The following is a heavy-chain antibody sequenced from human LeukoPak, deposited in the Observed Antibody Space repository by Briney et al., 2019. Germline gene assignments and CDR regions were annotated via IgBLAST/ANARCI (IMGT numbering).Heavy chain of an antibody. V-gene: IGHV1-8*03. D-gene: IGHD2-8*01. CDR3: ARALGYCTNGVCYQFDY. J-gene: IGHJ4*02. CDR2: MNPNSGNT. CDR1: GYTFTSYD. Sequence: ASVKVSCKASGYTFTSYDINWVRQATGQGLEWMGWMNPNSGNTGYAQKFQGRVTITRNTSISTAYMELSSLRPEDTAVYYCARALGYCTNGVCYQFDYWGQGTLVTVSS.